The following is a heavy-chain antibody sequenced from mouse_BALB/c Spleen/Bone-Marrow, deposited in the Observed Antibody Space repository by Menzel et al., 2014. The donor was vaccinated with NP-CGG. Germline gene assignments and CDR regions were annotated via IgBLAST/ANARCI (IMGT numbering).Heavy chain of an antibody. D-gene: IGHD1-1*01. V-gene: IGHV14-3*02. Sequence: VQLQQSGAELVKPGASVKLSCTASGFNIKDTYMHWVKQRPEQGLAWIGRIDPANGNTKYDSKFQGKATITADTSSNTANLQLSSLTSEDTAVYYGANYYCGSSLFAYWGQGTQVTVSA. CDR1: GFNIKDTY. CDR3: ANYYCGSSLFAY. CDR2: IDPANGNT. J-gene: IGHJ3*01.